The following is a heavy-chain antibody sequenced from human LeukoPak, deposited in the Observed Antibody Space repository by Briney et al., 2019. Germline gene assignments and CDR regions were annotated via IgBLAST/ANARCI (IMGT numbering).Heavy chain of an antibody. V-gene: IGHV3-23*01. CDR3: ATQGLYDGCFDY. CDR2: ISGSGGST. D-gene: IGHD5/OR15-5a*01. J-gene: IGHJ4*02. CDR1: GFTFSTYG. Sequence: GGTLRLSCAASGFTFSTYGMSWVRQAPGKGLEWVSAISGSGGSTYYADSVKGRFTISRDNSKNTLYLQMNSLRAEDTAVYYCATQGLYDGCFDYWGQGTLVIVSS.